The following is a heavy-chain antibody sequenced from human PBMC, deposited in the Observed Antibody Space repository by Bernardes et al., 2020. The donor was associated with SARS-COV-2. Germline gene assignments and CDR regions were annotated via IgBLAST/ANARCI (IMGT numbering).Heavy chain of an antibody. V-gene: IGHV1-2*02. CDR2: INPNSGGT. CDR3: ARNFRGGDAFDM. D-gene: IGHD3-16*01. Sequence: ASVKVCCRASGYTFIDYYLHWVRQAPGQGLEWMGWINPNSGGTNSAQNFQGRVTMTRDTSISTAYMELSRLRSDDTAVYYCARNFRGGDAFDMWGQGTVVTVSS. CDR1: GYTFIDYY. J-gene: IGHJ3*02.